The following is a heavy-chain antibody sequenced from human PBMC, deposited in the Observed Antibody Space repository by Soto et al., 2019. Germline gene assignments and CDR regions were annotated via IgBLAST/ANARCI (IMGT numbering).Heavy chain of an antibody. CDR1: GFTFSSYW. J-gene: IGHJ4*02. CDR2: IKQDGSEK. CDR3: ARYSPHYYDSSGYWSWDY. Sequence: GGSLRLSCAASGFTFSSYWMSWVRQAPGKGLEWVANIKQDGSEKYYVDSVKGRFTISRDNAKNSLYLQMNSLRAEDTAVYYCARYSPHYYDSSGYWSWDYWGQGTLVTVSS. V-gene: IGHV3-7*05. D-gene: IGHD3-22*01.